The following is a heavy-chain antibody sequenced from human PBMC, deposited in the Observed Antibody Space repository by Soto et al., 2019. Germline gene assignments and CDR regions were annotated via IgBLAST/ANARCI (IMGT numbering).Heavy chain of an antibody. CDR2: ISHSGTS. CDR3: ARVVLPITRGAFDA. V-gene: IGHV4-4*02. D-gene: IGHD1-20*01. CDR1: GGSISSSHW. J-gene: IGHJ3*01. Sequence: QVQLQESGPGLVKPSGTLSLTCAVSGGSISSSHWWTWVRQSPGKGLEYIGEISHSGTSNSNPSLKRRVTLSVDKSKNHFSVALTSVTAADTAVYDCARVVLPITRGAFDAWGQGTLVIVSS.